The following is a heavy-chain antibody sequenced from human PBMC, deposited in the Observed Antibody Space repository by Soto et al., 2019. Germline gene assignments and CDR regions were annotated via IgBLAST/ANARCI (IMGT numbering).Heavy chain of an antibody. D-gene: IGHD5-18*01. Sequence: GGSLRLSCAASGFTFSSYALSWVRQAPGKGLEWVSSISGSGGSTYYAYSVKGRFTFSREISKNTLYLKMNSLRAEDTVFFYCARDPLWGTAMVLWYFDLWGRGTLVTVSS. CDR3: ARDPLWGTAMVLWYFDL. CDR1: GFTFSSYA. V-gene: IGHV3-23*01. J-gene: IGHJ2*01. CDR2: ISGSGGST.